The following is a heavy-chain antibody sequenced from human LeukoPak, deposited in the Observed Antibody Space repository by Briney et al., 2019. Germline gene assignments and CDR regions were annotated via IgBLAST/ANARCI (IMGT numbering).Heavy chain of an antibody. V-gene: IGHV3-7*01. CDR3: ANGDGFDY. CDR2: IKQDGSEK. D-gene: IGHD5-24*01. J-gene: IGHJ4*02. Sequence: GGSLRLSCAPSGFTFSTYWMSWVRQAPGKGLEWVANIKQDGSEKYYVDSVKGRFTISRDNAKNSLYLQMNSLRAEDTAVYYCANGDGFDYWGQGTLVTASS. CDR1: GFTFSTYW.